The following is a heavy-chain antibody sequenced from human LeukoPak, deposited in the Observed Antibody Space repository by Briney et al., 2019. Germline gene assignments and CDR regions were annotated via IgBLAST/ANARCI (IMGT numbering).Heavy chain of an antibody. Sequence: PSETLSLTCTVSGGSINSYYWSWIRQPPGKGLEWIGYIYYSGSTNYNPSLKSRVAISVDTSKNQFSLRLRSVTAADTAVYYCARGHYSSSWYVFDYWGQGTLVTVSS. CDR3: ARGHYSSSWYVFDY. CDR1: GGSINSYY. CDR2: IYYSGST. D-gene: IGHD6-13*01. V-gene: IGHV4-59*01. J-gene: IGHJ4*02.